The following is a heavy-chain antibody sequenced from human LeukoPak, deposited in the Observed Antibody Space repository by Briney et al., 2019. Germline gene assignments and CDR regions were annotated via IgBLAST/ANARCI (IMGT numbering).Heavy chain of an antibody. CDR2: INPNSGGT. CDR3: ARDYYDSSGYNDY. CDR1: GYTFTGYY. J-gene: IGHJ4*02. Sequence: ASVKVSCKASGYTFTGYYMHWVRQAPGQGLEWMGWINPNSGGTNYAQKFQGRVTMTRDMSTSTVYMELSSLRSEDTAVYYCARDYYDSSGYNDYWGQGTLVTVSS. V-gene: IGHV1-2*02. D-gene: IGHD3-22*01.